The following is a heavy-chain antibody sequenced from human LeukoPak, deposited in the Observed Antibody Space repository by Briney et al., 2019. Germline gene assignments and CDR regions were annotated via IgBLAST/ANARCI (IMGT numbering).Heavy chain of an antibody. Sequence: SQTLSLTCTVSGGSISSGSYYWSWLRQPAGTGLEWIGRIYTSGSTNYNPSLKSRVTISVDTSKNQFSLKLSSVTAADTAVYYCARAVEWLGAFDIWGQGTMVTVSS. CDR3: ARAVEWLGAFDI. D-gene: IGHD3-3*01. J-gene: IGHJ3*02. V-gene: IGHV4-61*02. CDR1: GGSISSGSYY. CDR2: IYTSGST.